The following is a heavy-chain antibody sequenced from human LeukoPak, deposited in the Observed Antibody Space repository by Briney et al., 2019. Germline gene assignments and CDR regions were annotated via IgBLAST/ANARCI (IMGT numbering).Heavy chain of an antibody. CDR3: ARGDSSGYYYV. Sequence: ASVTVSRKASGYTFTSYDINWVRQATGQGLEWMGWMNPNSGNTGYAQKFQGRVTITRNTSISTAYMELSSLRSEDTAVYYCARGDSSGYYYVWGKGTTVTVSS. D-gene: IGHD3-22*01. CDR2: MNPNSGNT. J-gene: IGHJ6*04. CDR1: GYTFTSYD. V-gene: IGHV1-8*03.